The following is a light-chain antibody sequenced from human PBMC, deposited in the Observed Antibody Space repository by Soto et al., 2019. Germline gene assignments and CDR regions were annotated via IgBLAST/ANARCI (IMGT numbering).Light chain of an antibody. J-gene: IGLJ1*01. CDR2: EVT. V-gene: IGLV2-14*01. CDR3: SSYTGSRTLV. CDR1: SRDIGGYNY. Sequence: QSVLAQPASVSGSPGQSITISCTGTSRDIGGYNYVSWYQQYPGTAPKLMIYEVTDRPSAVSNRFSGSKSGNTASLTIAGLQADDEAEYYCSSYTGSRTLVCXTGTKGTVL.